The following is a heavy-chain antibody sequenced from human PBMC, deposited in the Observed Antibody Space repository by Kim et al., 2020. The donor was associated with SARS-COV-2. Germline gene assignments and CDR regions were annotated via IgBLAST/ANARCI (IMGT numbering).Heavy chain of an antibody. CDR3: ARDLRYFDY. Sequence: SDKYYVDSVKGRFTISRDNAKNSLYLQMNSLRAEDTAVYYCARDLRYFDYWGQGTLVTVSS. V-gene: IGHV3-7*03. J-gene: IGHJ4*02. CDR2: SDK.